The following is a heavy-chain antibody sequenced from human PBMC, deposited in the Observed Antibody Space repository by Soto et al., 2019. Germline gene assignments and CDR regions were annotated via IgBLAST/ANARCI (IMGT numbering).Heavy chain of an antibody. CDR2: ISGSGGST. D-gene: IGHD2-15*01. CDR3: AKAISGYCSVGSCYLAY. J-gene: IGHJ4*02. CDR1: GFTFSSYA. Sequence: PGGSLRLSCAATGFTFSSYAMTWVRQAPGKGLEWVSGISGSGGSTYYADSVKGRFTISRDNSKNTLYLQMNSLRAEDTAVYYCAKAISGYCSVGSCYLAYWGQGTLVTVSS. V-gene: IGHV3-23*01.